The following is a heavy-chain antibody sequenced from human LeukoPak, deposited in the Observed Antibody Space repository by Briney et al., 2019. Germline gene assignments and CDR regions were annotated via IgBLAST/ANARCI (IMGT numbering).Heavy chain of an antibody. D-gene: IGHD6-13*01. CDR2: IYPGDSET. J-gene: IGHJ4*02. CDR1: GYSFTSYW. V-gene: IGHV5-51*01. CDR3: ARGDSSTWYEY. Sequence: GESLKISCKGSGYSFTSYWIGWVRQMPGKGLEWMGIIYPGDSETRYSPSFQGQVTISADKSISTAYLQWSSLKASDSGMYYCARGDSSTWYEYWGQGTLVTVSS.